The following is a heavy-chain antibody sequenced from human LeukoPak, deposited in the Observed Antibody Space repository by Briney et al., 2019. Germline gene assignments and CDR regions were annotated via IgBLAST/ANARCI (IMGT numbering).Heavy chain of an antibody. CDR1: GSTFSSYA. Sequence: GGSLRLSCSTSGSTFSSYAIHWVRQAPGKGLEYVSGISNNGGTTYYADSVKGRFTISRDNVKNTAYLQMGSLRAEDTAVYHCVKDTGYSYGSGDYWGQGTLVTVSS. V-gene: IGHV3-64D*09. CDR2: ISNNGGTT. CDR3: VKDTGYSYGSGDY. D-gene: IGHD5-18*01. J-gene: IGHJ4*02.